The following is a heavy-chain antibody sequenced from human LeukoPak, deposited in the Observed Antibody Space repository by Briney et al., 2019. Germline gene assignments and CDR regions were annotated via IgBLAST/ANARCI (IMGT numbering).Heavy chain of an antibody. CDR2: IWYDGSNE. J-gene: IGHJ4*02. CDR3: ASSYSGSYSQDY. CDR1: GFTFSNYG. D-gene: IGHD1-26*01. V-gene: IGHV3-33*01. Sequence: GGSLRLSCTASGFTFSNYGMHWVRQAPGKGLEWVAVIWYDGSNEKYADSVKGRFTISRDNSRNTLYVQMNSLRAEDTAVYYCASSYSGSYSQDYWGQGTLVTVSS.